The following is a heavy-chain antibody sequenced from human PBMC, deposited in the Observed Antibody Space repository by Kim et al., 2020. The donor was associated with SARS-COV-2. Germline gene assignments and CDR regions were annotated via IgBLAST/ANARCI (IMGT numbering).Heavy chain of an antibody. J-gene: IGHJ3*02. CDR1: GLMFKTYG. V-gene: IGHV3-30*18. CDR2: ISYDATNT. CDR3: AKASRWSYWTFDI. D-gene: IGHD3-10*01. Sequence: GGSLRLSCVDSGLMFKTYGMHWVRHAPGKGLEWVAAISYDATNTHYADSVKGRFTISRDNSKNTLYLQMNSLKTEDTGVFYCAKASRWSYWTFDIWGQGT.